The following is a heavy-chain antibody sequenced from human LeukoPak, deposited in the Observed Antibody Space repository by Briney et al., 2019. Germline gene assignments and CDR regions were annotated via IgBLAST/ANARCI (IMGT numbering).Heavy chain of an antibody. J-gene: IGHJ3*01. V-gene: IGHV3-33*06. D-gene: IGHD6-19*01. CDR2: IWYDGSNK. Sequence: GGSLRLSCAASGFTFSSYGMHWVRQAPGKGLEWVAVIWYDGSNKYYADSVKGRFTISRDNSKNTLYLQMNSLRAEDTAVYYCGKKKYSSGWDGFDVWGQGTLVTVSS. CDR1: GFTFSSYG. CDR3: GKKKYSSGWDGFDV.